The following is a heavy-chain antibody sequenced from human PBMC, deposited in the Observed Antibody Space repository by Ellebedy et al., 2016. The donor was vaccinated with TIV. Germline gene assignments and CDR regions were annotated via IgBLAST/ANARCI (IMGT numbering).Heavy chain of an antibody. V-gene: IGHV3-11*04. CDR2: IGSSGRSI. CDR3: ARDLRDYGDYVGYFGLDV. CDR1: GFSFSDYY. Sequence: GESLKISCAASGFSFSDYYMSWVRQAPGKGLEWISYIGSSGRSIYYADSVKGRFTISRDNANTSLYLQMHSLRAEDTAVYYCARDLRDYGDYVGYFGLDVWGQGTTVTVSS. J-gene: IGHJ6*02. D-gene: IGHD4-17*01.